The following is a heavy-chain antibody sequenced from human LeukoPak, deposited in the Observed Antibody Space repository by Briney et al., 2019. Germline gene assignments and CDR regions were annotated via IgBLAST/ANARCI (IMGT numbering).Heavy chain of an antibody. D-gene: IGHD3-22*01. Sequence: PGGSLRLSCAASGFTFSSYGMSWVRQAPGKGLEWVAVISYDGSNKFYVDSVKGRFTISRDKSKNTLYLQMNSLRAEDTAVYYCAKGGDSSGYGPLDDWGQGILVTVSS. CDR3: AKGGDSSGYGPLDD. V-gene: IGHV3-30*18. CDR1: GFTFSSYG. CDR2: ISYDGSNK. J-gene: IGHJ4*02.